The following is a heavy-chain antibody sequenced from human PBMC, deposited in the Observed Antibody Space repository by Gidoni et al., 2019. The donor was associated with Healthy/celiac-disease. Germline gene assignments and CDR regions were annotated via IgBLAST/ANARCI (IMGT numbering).Heavy chain of an antibody. D-gene: IGHD3-22*01. CDR1: GYTFTSYA. J-gene: IGHJ4*02. CDR2: INAGNGNT. Sequence: QVQLVQSGAEVKKPGASVKVSCKASGYTFTSYAMHWVRQAPGQRLEWMGWINAGNGNTKYSQKFQGRVTITRDTSASTAYMELSSLRSEDTAVYYCARVSDADYYDSSGYYYYWGQGTLVTVSS. V-gene: IGHV1-3*01. CDR3: ARVSDADYYDSSGYYYY.